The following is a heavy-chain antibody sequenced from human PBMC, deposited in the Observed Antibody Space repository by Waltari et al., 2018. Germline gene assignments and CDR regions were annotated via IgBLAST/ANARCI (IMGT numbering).Heavy chain of an antibody. J-gene: IGHJ4*02. V-gene: IGHV1-2*06. CDR2: INPDICGT. CDR3: ASLVDSSGYGLDY. D-gene: IGHD3-22*01. CDR1: GYTFTGYY. Sequence: QVQLVQSGAEVKKPGDSVKVSCKASGYTFTGYYMQWVRQAPGQGLEWIGRINPDICGTTYAQNFQGMATMSRDTSISTSYMEFSRLRSDDTAVYYCASLVDSSGYGLDYWGQGTLVTVSS.